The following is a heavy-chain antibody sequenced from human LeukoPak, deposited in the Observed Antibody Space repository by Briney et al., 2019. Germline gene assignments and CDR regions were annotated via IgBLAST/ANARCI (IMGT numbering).Heavy chain of an antibody. CDR1: GFTVSSNY. Sequence: SGGSLRLSCAASGFTVSSNYMSWVRQAPGKGLEWVSLISGNGGSIVYADSVRGRFTISRDNSKNTLYLQMNSLRAEDTALYYCARYWDPRVRTFDIWGQGTVVTVSS. J-gene: IGHJ3*02. CDR3: ARYWDPRVRTFDI. V-gene: IGHV3-23*01. D-gene: IGHD2-15*01. CDR2: ISGNGGSI.